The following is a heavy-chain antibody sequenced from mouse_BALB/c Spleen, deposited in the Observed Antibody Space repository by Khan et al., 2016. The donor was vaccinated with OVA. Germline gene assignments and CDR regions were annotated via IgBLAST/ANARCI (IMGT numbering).Heavy chain of an antibody. CDR2: ISSSGST. V-gene: IGHV3-2*02. J-gene: IGHJ4*01. CDR3: ARDGSRYNYAMDY. D-gene: IGHD2-3*01. Sequence: EVQLQESGPGLVKPSQSLSLTCTVTGYSITSDYAWNWIRQFPGNKLEWMGYISSSGSTNYNPALKSRISITRDTSKHQFFLLLTSVTTEDTATYYCARDGSRYNYAMDYWGQGTSVTVSS. CDR1: GYSITSDYA.